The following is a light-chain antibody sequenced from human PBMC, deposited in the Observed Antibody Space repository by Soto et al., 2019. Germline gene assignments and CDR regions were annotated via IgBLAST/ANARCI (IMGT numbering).Light chain of an antibody. Sequence: EIVLTQSPGTLSLSPGERATLSCRASQSVSSSYLAWYQQKPGQAPRLLIYGASSRATGIPDRFSGSGSGTDFTLTISRLEPEDSAVYYCQQYNNWPVTFGGGTKVEIK. CDR1: QSVSSSY. V-gene: IGKV3-20*01. J-gene: IGKJ4*01. CDR2: GAS. CDR3: QQYNNWPVT.